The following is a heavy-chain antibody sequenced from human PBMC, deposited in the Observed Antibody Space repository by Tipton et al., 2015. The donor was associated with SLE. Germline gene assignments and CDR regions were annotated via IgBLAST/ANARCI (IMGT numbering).Heavy chain of an antibody. D-gene: IGHD2-2*01. Sequence: TLSLTCTVSGGSISSYYWSWIRQPAGKGLEWIGSISHSGRTYSNPSLKSRITVSVDTSKNQFSLKLSSVTAADTAVYYCVVCSPSSCSYFDYWGQGTLVTVSS. CDR2: ISHSGRT. CDR1: GGSISSYY. CDR3: VVCSPSSCSYFDY. V-gene: IGHV4-4*07. J-gene: IGHJ4*02.